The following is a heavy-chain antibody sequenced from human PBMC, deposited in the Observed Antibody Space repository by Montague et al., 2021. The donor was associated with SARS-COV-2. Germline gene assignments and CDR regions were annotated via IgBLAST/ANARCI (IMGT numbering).Heavy chain of an antibody. CDR3: AVYTAVV. J-gene: IGHJ3*01. D-gene: IGHD5-18*01. V-gene: IGHV3-48*03. CDR1: GFSFSTYN. Sequence: SLRLSCAGTGFSFSTYNTNWVRQAPGKGLEWISHMSAGGNTRYYADSVKGRFTVSRDNAMNSLYLQMDSLRAEDTAVYYCAVYTAVVLGQGTMVTVSS. CDR2: MSAGGNTR.